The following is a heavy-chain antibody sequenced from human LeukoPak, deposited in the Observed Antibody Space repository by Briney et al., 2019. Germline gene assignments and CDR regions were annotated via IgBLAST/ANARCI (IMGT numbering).Heavy chain of an antibody. Sequence: SETLSLTCIVSGGSISNSYWSWIRQPPGKGLEWIGFIHYSGSTNYNPSLKSRVTISVDTSKNQFSLKLSSVTAADTAVYYCARRDGFREFWGQGTLVTVSS. V-gene: IGHV4-59*08. CDR1: GGSISNSY. D-gene: IGHD3-10*01. CDR2: IHYSGST. J-gene: IGHJ4*02. CDR3: ARRDGFREF.